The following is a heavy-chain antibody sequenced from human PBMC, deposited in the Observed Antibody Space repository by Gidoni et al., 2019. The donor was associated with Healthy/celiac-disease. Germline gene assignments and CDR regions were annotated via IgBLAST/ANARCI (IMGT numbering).Heavy chain of an antibody. Sequence: QVQLVQSGAEVKKPGASVKVSCKASGYTFTSYYMHWVRQAPGQGLEWMGIINPSGGSTSYAQKFQGRVTMTRDTSTSTVYMELSSLRSEDTAVYYCARDEGRSSSWYVTSGAWFDPWGQGTLVTVSS. D-gene: IGHD6-13*01. CDR1: GYTFTSYY. J-gene: IGHJ5*02. CDR2: INPSGGST. CDR3: ARDEGRSSSWYVTSGAWFDP. V-gene: IGHV1-46*01.